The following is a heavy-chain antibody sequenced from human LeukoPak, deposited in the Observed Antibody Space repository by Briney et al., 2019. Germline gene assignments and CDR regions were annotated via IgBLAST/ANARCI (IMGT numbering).Heavy chain of an antibody. V-gene: IGHV4-34*12. CDR3: ARHGQLWLMCLDV. Sequence: SETLSLTCAVYGGSFSAYYWSWIRQPPGKGLEWIGEIIHSGSTNYNPSLKSRVTISVDTSKNQFSLKLSSVTAADTAVYYCARHGQLWLMCLDVWGKGATVTVSS. J-gene: IGHJ6*04. D-gene: IGHD3-10*01. CDR1: GGSFSAYY. CDR2: IIHSGST.